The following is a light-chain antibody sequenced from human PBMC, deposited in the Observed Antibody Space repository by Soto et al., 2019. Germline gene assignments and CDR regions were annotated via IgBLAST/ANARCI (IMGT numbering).Light chain of an antibody. V-gene: IGLV2-14*03. CDR2: NVN. CDR3: CSYTSSSTHV. J-gene: IGLJ1*01. CDR1: SSDVGGYNF. Sequence: QSALTQPASVSGSPGQSISISCTGTSSDVGGYNFVSWYQQHPGKVPKLMIFNVNRRPSGVSDRFSGSKSGNTASLTISGLQAEDEGDYYCCSYTSSSTHVFGSGTKLTVL.